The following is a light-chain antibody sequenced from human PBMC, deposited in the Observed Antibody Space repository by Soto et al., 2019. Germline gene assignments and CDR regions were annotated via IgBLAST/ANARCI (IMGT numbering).Light chain of an antibody. CDR3: QQSYTLWM. Sequence: DIQMTQSPSSLSASVGDRVTITCRASQSISTSLNWYQQTPGKAPKLLIYAASFLQSGVPSRFSGSGSGTDFTLTISSLQPDDFAVYYCQQSYTLWMFGQGTKVEMK. V-gene: IGKV1-39*01. J-gene: IGKJ1*01. CDR2: AAS. CDR1: QSISTS.